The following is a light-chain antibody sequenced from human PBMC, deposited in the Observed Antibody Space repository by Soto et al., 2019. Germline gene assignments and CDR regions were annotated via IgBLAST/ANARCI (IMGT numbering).Light chain of an antibody. V-gene: IGKV1-5*01. Sequence: DIQMTQSPSTLSASVGDRVTITCRASQSISSWLAWYQQKPGKAPKLLIYDASSLEGGVPSRFSGCGSGTESTLTISSLQPDDFANYYCQQYNSYSGTFGQGTKVEIK. J-gene: IGKJ1*01. CDR3: QQYNSYSGT. CDR1: QSISSW. CDR2: DAS.